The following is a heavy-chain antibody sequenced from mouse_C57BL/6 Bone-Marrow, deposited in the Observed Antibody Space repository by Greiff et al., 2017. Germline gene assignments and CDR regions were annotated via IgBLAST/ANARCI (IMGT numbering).Heavy chain of an antibody. CDR1: GFTFSDAW. J-gene: IGHJ2*01. CDR2: IRNKANNHAT. V-gene: IGHV6-6*01. CDR3: TRHIYPYYFDY. D-gene: IGHD2-1*01. Sequence: EVKLMESGGGLVQPGGSMKLSCAASGFTFSDAWMDWVRQSPEKGLEWVAEIRNKANNHATYYAESVKGRFTISRDDYKSSVYLQMNSLRAEDTGIYYCTRHIYPYYFDYWGQGTTLTVSS.